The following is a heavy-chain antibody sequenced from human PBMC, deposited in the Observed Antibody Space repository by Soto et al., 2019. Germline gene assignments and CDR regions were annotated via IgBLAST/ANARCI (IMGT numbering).Heavy chain of an antibody. D-gene: IGHD1-26*01. CDR3: ARVAVGATGYYYYYYGMDV. CDR1: GGSFSGYC. Sequence: PSETLSLTCAVYGGSFSGYCWSWIRQPPGKGLEWIGEINHSGSTNYNPSLKSRVTISVDTSKNQFSLKLSSVTAADTAVYYCARVAVGATGYYYYYYGMDVWGQGTTVTVSS. CDR2: INHSGST. V-gene: IGHV4-34*01. J-gene: IGHJ6*02.